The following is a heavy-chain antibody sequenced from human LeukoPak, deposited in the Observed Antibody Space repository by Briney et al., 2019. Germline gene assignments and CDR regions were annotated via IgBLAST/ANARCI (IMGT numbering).Heavy chain of an antibody. J-gene: IGHJ4*02. CDR1: GFTFSTYA. V-gene: IGHV3-23*01. CDR3: AKDLGMQVWFPL. CDR2: FSGSGGST. Sequence: GGPLRLSCAASGFTFSTYAMSWVRQAPGKGLEWVSSFSGSGGSTYYADSVKGRFTISRDNSKNTLYLQMSSLRAEDTAVYYCAKDLGMQVWFPLWGQGTLVTVSS. D-gene: IGHD5-18*01.